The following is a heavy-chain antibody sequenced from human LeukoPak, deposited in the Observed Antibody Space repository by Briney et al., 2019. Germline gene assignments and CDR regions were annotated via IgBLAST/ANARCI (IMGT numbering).Heavy chain of an antibody. Sequence: PSQTLSLTCTVSDDSIKSGDYYWSWIRQPPGKGLEWIGYIYYSGSTNYSPSLKSRVVMSIDTSKNQFSLRLNSVTAADTAVYYCVRGVWYGELPPDYWGQGTLVTVSS. CDR1: DDSIKSGDYY. CDR2: IYYSGST. D-gene: IGHD3-10*01. V-gene: IGHV4-30-4*01. J-gene: IGHJ4*02. CDR3: VRGVWYGELPPDY.